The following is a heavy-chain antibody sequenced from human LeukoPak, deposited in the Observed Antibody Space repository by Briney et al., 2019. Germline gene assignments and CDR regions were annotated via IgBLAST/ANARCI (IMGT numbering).Heavy chain of an antibody. CDR3: ANAEVERMVRGVINLRRFDY. D-gene: IGHD3-10*01. V-gene: IGHV3-30*18. CDR2: ISYDGSNK. Sequence: GGSLRLSCAASGFTFSSYGMHWVRQAPGKRLEWVAVISYDGSNKYYADSVKGRFTISRDNSKNTLYLQMNSLRAEDTAVYYCANAEVERMVRGVINLRRFDYWGQGTLVTVSS. CDR1: GFTFSSYG. J-gene: IGHJ4*02.